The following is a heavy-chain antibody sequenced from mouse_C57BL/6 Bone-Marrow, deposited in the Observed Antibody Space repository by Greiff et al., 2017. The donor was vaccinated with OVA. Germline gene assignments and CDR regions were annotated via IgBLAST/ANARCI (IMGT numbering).Heavy chain of an antibody. CDR2: ISDGGSYT. V-gene: IGHV5-4*01. D-gene: IGHD1-1*01. CDR3: ARGINTRYFDV. CDR1: GFTFSSYA. Sequence: DVHLVESGGGLVKPGGSLKLSCAASGFTFSSYAMSWVRQTPEKRLEWVATISDGGSYTYYPDNVKGRFTISRDNAKNNLYLQMSHLKSEDTAMYYCARGINTRYFDVWGTGTTVTVSS. J-gene: IGHJ1*03.